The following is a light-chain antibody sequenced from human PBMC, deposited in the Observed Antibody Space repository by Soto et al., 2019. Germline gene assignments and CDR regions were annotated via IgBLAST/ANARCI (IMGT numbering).Light chain of an antibody. Sequence: QSVLTQPASVSGSPGQSITISCTGTSSDVGGYNYVSWYQHQPGKAPKLMLYEVSTRPSGISNRFSGSKSGNTVSLTISGLQADDEGEYYCTSYTTSTTYVFGTGTKLTVL. CDR1: SSDVGGYNY. CDR3: TSYTTSTTYV. V-gene: IGLV2-14*01. CDR2: EVS. J-gene: IGLJ1*01.